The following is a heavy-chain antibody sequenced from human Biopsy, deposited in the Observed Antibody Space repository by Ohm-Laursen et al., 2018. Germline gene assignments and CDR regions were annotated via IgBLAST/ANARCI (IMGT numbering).Heavy chain of an antibody. Sequence: SLRLSCAASGFIFDDYAMHWVRQAPGKGLEWVSGISWDSGRIDYADSVKGRFTISRDNAKNSLYLQMNSPRAEDTALYYCEKDSGGSPLGELFHWGQGNLVTVSS. D-gene: IGHD3-16*01. V-gene: IGHV3-9*01. CDR3: EKDSGGSPLGELFH. CDR2: ISWDSGRI. CDR1: GFIFDDYA. J-gene: IGHJ4*02.